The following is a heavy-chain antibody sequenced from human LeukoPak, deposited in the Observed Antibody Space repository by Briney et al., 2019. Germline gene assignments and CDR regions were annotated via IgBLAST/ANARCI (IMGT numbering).Heavy chain of an antibody. Sequence: GGSLRLSCAASGFTFSSYAMSWVRQAPGKGLEWVSAISGSGGSTYYADSVKGRFTISRDNAKNSLFLQMNSLRVEDTAVYYCARLGGSYYTYWGQGTLVTVSS. CDR3: ARLGGSYYTY. V-gene: IGHV3-23*01. J-gene: IGHJ4*02. CDR1: GFTFSSYA. D-gene: IGHD1-26*01. CDR2: ISGSGGST.